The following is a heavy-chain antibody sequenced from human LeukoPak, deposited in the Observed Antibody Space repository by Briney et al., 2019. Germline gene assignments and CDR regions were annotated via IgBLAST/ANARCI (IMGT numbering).Heavy chain of an antibody. V-gene: IGHV1-18*01. D-gene: IGHD5-12*01. Sequence: ASVKVSCKASGYTFTSYGISWVRQAPGQGLEWMGWISAYNGNTNYAQKLQGRVNMTTDTSTSTAYMELRSLRYDDTAVYYCASNVDIVATIWGGYYYYGMDVWGQGTTVTVSS. CDR1: GYTFTSYG. CDR2: ISAYNGNT. J-gene: IGHJ6*02. CDR3: ASNVDIVATIWGGYYYYGMDV.